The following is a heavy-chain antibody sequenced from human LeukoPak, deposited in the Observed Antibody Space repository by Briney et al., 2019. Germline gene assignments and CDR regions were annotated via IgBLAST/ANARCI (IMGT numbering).Heavy chain of an antibody. J-gene: IGHJ4*02. CDR2: ISGSGGST. CDR3: AKYSGSYGGLDY. Sequence: GGSLRLSCAASGLTFSSYAMSWVRQAPGKGLEWASAISGSGGSTYYADSVKGRFTISRDNSKNTLYLQMNSLRAEDTAVYYCAKYSGSYGGLDYWGQGTLVTVSS. CDR1: GLTFSSYA. D-gene: IGHD1-26*01. V-gene: IGHV3-23*01.